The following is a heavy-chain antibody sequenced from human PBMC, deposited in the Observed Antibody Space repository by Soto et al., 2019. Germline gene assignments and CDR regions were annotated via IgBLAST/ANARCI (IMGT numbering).Heavy chain of an antibody. CDR3: TRGPRSTSTGTGAF. CDR2: INDDGIST. CDR1: GFTFSMYW. V-gene: IGHV3-74*01. Sequence: PVGSLRLSCAASGFTFSMYWMHWVRQVPGKGAEWVSRINDDGISTNYADSVKGRFTISRDNAKNTLYLQMNALRVEDTAVYYCTRGPRSTSTGTGAFWGQGTLVTVSS. D-gene: IGHD1-1*01. J-gene: IGHJ4*02.